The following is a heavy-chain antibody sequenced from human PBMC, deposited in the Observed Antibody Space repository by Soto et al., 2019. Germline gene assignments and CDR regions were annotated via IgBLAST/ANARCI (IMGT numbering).Heavy chain of an antibody. CDR3: VRDFHYAFDI. J-gene: IGHJ3*02. CDR1: GFTFSSYS. V-gene: IGHV3-48*02. CDR2: ISESTSGI. Sequence: EVQLVESGGGLVQPGGSLRLSCAASGFTFSSYSMNWVRQAPGKGLEWVSYISESTSGIYYADSVKGRFTISRDNAKNSLYLQMISLRDEDTAVYYCVRDFHYAFDIWGQGTMLTVSS.